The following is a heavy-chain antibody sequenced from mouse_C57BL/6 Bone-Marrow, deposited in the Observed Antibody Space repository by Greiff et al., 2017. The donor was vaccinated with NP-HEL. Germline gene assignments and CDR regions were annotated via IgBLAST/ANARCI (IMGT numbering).Heavy chain of an antibody. CDR1: GYTFTGYW. CDR2: ILPGSGST. Sequence: QVQLQQSGAELMKPGASVKLSCKATGYTFTGYWIEWVKQRPGHGLEWIGEILPGSGSTNYNEKFKGKATFTADTSSNTAYMQLSSLTTEDSAIYYCARGDYYDYDCYYAMDYWGQGTSVTVSS. V-gene: IGHV1-9*01. D-gene: IGHD2-4*01. CDR3: ARGDYYDYDCYYAMDY. J-gene: IGHJ4*01.